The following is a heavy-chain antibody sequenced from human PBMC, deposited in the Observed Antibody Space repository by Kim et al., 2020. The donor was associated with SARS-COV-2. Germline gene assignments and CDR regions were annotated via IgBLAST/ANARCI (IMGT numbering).Heavy chain of an antibody. J-gene: IGHJ5*02. D-gene: IGHD2-2*01. CDR3: ARDCSSNSCYNWFDP. Sequence: QKFKGRVTMTRDTSISTAYMELSRLRSDDTAVYYCARDCSSNSCYNWFDPWGQGTLVTVSS. V-gene: IGHV1-2*02.